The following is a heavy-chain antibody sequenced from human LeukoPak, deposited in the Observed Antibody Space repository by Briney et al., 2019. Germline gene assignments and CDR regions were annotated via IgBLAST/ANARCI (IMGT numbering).Heavy chain of an antibody. CDR1: GYTFTSYG. J-gene: IGHJ4*02. CDR2: ISAYNGNT. D-gene: IGHD5-24*01. V-gene: IGHV1-18*01. CDR3: ARDLPSVKMATEFGY. Sequence: ASVKVSCKASGYTFTSYGISWVRQAPGQGLEWMEWISAYNGNTNYAQNLQGRVTMTTDTSTSTAYMELRSLRSDDTAVYYCARDLPSVKMATEFGYWGQGTLVTVSS.